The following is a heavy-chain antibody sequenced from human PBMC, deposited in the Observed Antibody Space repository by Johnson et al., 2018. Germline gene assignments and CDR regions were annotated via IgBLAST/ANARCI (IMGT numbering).Heavy chain of an antibody. J-gene: IGHJ3*02. V-gene: IGHV1-69*01. Sequence: QVQLVQSGAEVKKPGSSVKVSCKASGGTFSSYAISWVRQAPGQGLEWMGGIIPIFGTANYAQKFQGRVTITADESTSTAYMGLSSLRSEDTAVYYCAGDLEMEIRWADAFDIWGQGTMVTVSS. CDR1: GGTFSSYA. D-gene: IGHD5-24*01. CDR2: IIPIFGTA. CDR3: AGDLEMEIRWADAFDI.